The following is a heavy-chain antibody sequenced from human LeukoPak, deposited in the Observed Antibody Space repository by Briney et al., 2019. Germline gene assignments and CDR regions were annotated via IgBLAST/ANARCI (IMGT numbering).Heavy chain of an antibody. CDR1: GFTFSSYA. D-gene: IGHD3-3*01. CDR2: ISGSGGST. J-gene: IGHJ5*02. V-gene: IGHV3-23*01. CDR3: AKNGYYDFWSGYFFWFDP. Sequence: PGGSLRLSCAASGFTFSSYAMSWVRQAPGKGLEWVSAISGSGGSTYYADSVKGRFTISRDNSKNTLYLQMNSLRAEDTAVYYCAKNGYYDFWSGYFFWFDPWGQGALVTVSS.